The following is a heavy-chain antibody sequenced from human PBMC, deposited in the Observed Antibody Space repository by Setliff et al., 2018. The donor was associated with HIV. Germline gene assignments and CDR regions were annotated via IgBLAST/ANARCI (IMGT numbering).Heavy chain of an antibody. V-gene: IGHV3-11*04. Sequence: GESLKISCAASGFTFSDYYMSWIRQAPGKGLEWVSYISTIGSTIYYTDSVKGRFTISRDNAKNSLYLQMNSLRAEDTAVYYCAKYSPSGNNFDYWGQGTLVTVSS. CDR2: ISTIGSTI. CDR3: AKYSPSGNNFDY. D-gene: IGHD2-15*01. CDR1: GFTFSDYY. J-gene: IGHJ4*02.